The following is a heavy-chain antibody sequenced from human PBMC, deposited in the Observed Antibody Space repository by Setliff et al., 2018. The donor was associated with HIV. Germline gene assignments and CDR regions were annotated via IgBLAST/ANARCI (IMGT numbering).Heavy chain of an antibody. Sequence: PGGSLRLSCAASGFIFSDYYMSWVRQAPGKGLEWVSFIYSGGSTTYYADSVKGRFTISRDNSKNTLYLQMNSLRAEDTAVYYCAREEYTQYYFDYWGQGTLVTVSS. V-gene: IGHV3-NL1*01. J-gene: IGHJ4*02. CDR1: GFIFSDYY. D-gene: IGHD6-6*01. CDR3: AREEYTQYYFDY. CDR2: IYSGGSTT.